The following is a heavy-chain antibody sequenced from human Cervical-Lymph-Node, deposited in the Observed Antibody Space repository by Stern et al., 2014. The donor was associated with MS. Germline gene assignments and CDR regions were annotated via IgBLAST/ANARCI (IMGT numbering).Heavy chain of an antibody. V-gene: IGHV5-51*01. CDR3: ARQESYQPLFY. J-gene: IGHJ4*02. CDR1: GYSFTNYW. D-gene: IGHD2-2*01. Sequence: MQLVQSGAEVKKPGESLKISCKGSGYSFTNYWIGWVRQMPRKGLAWMGIIYPGDSDTRYRPSFQGQVTISADKTISTPYLQWGSRRASDTAMYYCARQESYQPLFYWGQGTLVTVSS. CDR2: IYPGDSDT.